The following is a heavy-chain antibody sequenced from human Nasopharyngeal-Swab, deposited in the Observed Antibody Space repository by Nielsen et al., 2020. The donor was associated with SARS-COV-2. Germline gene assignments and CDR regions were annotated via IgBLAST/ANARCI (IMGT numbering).Heavy chain of an antibody. CDR2: TYYRSTWNY. Sequence: SETLSLTCAISGDSVSRYDVIWNWIRQSPSRGLEWLGRTYYRSTWNYDYSVSVKSRIEISPDTSTNHFSLQLHSVTPEDTAVYYCTRTSMSGRFFDYWGQGTLVTVSS. D-gene: IGHD2/OR15-2a*01. CDR3: TRTSMSGRFFDY. J-gene: IGHJ4*02. V-gene: IGHV6-1*01. CDR1: GDSVSRYDVI.